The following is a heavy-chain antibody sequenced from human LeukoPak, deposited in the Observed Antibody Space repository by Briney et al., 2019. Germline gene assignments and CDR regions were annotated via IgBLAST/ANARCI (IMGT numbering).Heavy chain of an antibody. Sequence: GRSLRLSCAASGFSFDDYAMHWVRQAPGKGLEWASGISWNSGSIGYADSVKGRFTISRDNAKNSLYLQMNSLRAEDTALYYCAKDADYYYYYMDVWGKGTTVTVSS. CDR3: AKDADYYYYYMDV. CDR1: GFSFDDYA. V-gene: IGHV3-9*01. J-gene: IGHJ6*03. CDR2: ISWNSGSI.